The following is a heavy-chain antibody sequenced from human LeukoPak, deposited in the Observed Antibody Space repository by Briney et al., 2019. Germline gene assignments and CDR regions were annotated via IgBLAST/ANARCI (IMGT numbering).Heavy chain of an antibody. Sequence: PSETLSLTCTVSGDSISSSSYYWSWIRQPPGKGLEWIGNIYYSGSTYYSPSLESRVTISVDTSKSQFSLKLSSVTAADTAVYYCARQSRGTLAGTWFDYWGQGTLVTVSS. CDR1: GDSISSSSYY. CDR3: ARQSRGTLAGTWFDY. J-gene: IGHJ4*02. V-gene: IGHV4-39*01. D-gene: IGHD6-19*01. CDR2: IYYSGST.